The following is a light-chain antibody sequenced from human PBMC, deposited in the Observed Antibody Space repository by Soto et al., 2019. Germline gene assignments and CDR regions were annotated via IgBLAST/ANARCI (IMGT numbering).Light chain of an antibody. V-gene: IGKV3-11*01. J-gene: IGKJ4*01. CDR3: QQRCDWPLT. Sequence: EIVLTQSPATLSLSPGERATLSCRASQSVSSYLGCYQQKPGQAPRLLINDASTRATGIPARFSGSGSGTDFTLPISSLESEDFAVYYCQQRCDWPLTFGGVTKVEIE. CDR1: QSVSSY. CDR2: DAS.